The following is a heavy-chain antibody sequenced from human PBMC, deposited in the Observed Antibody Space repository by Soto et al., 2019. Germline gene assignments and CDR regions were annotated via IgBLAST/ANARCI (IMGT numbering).Heavy chain of an antibody. CDR2: ISAYNGNT. CDR1: GYTFTSYG. D-gene: IGHD3-16*01. V-gene: IGHV1-18*01. Sequence: ASVKVSCKASGYTFTSYGISWVRQAPGQGLERMGWISAYNGNTNYAQKLQGRVTTTRDTSTSTVDMELSSLTSDDTAVYYCARDQSWRDLVWWFDPWGQETLVTVSS. CDR3: ARDQSWRDLVWWFDP. J-gene: IGHJ5*02.